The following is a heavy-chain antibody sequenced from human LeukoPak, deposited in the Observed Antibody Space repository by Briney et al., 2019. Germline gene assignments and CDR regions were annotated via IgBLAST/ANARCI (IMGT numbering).Heavy chain of an antibody. CDR1: GFAFSTYW. Sequence: PGGSLRLSCAASGFAFSTYWMHWVRQAPGKGLEWVSRINPDGITTTYADSVKGRSTISRDNAKNTLFLQMNSLRAEDTAVYYCARDYYYGMDVWGQGTTITVSS. V-gene: IGHV3-74*01. CDR3: ARDYYYGMDV. CDR2: INPDGITT. J-gene: IGHJ6*02.